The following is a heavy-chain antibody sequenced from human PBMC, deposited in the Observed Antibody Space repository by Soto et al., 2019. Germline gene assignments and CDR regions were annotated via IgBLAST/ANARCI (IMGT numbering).Heavy chain of an antibody. V-gene: IGHV3-20*04. D-gene: IGHD4-17*01. J-gene: IGHJ4*02. CDR2: ITWNGGRT. CDR1: GFTFDDYD. Sequence: ESGGSVVRPGGSLRLSCAASGFTFDDYDMTWVRQAPGKGLEWVSGITWNGGRTGYADSVKGRFTISRDNAKNSLYMQMNSLRAEDTALYYCARLYGDNDYWGQGTLVTVSS. CDR3: ARLYGDNDY.